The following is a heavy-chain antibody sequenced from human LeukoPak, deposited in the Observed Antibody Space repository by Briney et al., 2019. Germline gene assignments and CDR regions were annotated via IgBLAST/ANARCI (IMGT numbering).Heavy chain of an antibody. Sequence: GESLKISCKGSGYSFTSYWIGWVRQMPGKGLEWMGIIYPGDSDTRYSPSFQGQVTISADKSISTAYLQWSSLKASDTAMYYCARRRGYSGYDSSYYFDYWGQGTLVTVSS. J-gene: IGHJ4*02. V-gene: IGHV5-51*01. D-gene: IGHD5-12*01. CDR2: IYPGDSDT. CDR1: GYSFTSYW. CDR3: ARRRGYSGYDSSYYFDY.